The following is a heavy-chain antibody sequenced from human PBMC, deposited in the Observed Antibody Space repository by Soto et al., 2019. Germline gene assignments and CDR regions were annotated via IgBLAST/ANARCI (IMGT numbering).Heavy chain of an antibody. D-gene: IGHD2-8*02. V-gene: IGHV3-21*01. Sequence: GGSLRLSCAASGFTFSSYSMNWVRHAPGKGLEWVSSISSSSSYIYYADSVKGRFTISRDNAKNSLYLQMNSLRAEDTAVYYCASRLLYWLTPEDTIDYWGQGTLVTVSS. CDR3: ASRLLYWLTPEDTIDY. CDR2: ISSSSSYI. J-gene: IGHJ4*02. CDR1: GFTFSSYS.